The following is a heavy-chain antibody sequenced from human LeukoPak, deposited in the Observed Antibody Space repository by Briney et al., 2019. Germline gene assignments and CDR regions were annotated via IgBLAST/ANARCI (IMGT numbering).Heavy chain of an antibody. V-gene: IGHV3-11*01. CDR2: ISSSGSTI. CDR1: GFTFSDYY. CDR3: ARDRRMATITGWFDP. Sequence: GGSLRLSCAASGFTFSDYYMSWIRQAPGKGLEWVSYISSSGSTIYYADSVKGRFTISRDNAKNSLYLQMNSLRAEDTAVYYCARDRRMATITGWFDPWGQGTLVTVSS. J-gene: IGHJ5*02. D-gene: IGHD5-24*01.